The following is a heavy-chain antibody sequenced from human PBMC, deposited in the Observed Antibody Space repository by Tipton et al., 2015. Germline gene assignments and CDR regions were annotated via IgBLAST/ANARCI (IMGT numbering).Heavy chain of an antibody. V-gene: IGHV4-39*01. Sequence: TLSLTCTVSGASISRGSVWGWIRQPPGKGLEWIVSLYYNDNIYYNPSLQSRVAMSADTSKTQFSLKMSSVTASDTAVYYCARARGRHGGLFDSWGQGILVTVSS. CDR3: ARARGRHGGLFDS. J-gene: IGHJ4*02. D-gene: IGHD4-23*01. CDR2: LYYNDNI. CDR1: GASISRGSV.